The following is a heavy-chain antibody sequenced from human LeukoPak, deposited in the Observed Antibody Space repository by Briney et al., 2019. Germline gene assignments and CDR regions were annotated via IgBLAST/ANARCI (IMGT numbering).Heavy chain of an antibody. CDR1: GGSISSYY. J-gene: IGHJ3*02. CDR3: AREDPSSYAFDI. CDR2: IYYSGST. Sequence: PSETLSLTCTVSGGSISSYYWSWIRQPPGKGLEWIGYIYYSGSTNYNPSLKSRVTISVDTSKNQFSLKLRSVTAADTAVYYCAREDPSSYAFDIWGQGTMVTVSS. D-gene: IGHD2-2*01. V-gene: IGHV4-59*12.